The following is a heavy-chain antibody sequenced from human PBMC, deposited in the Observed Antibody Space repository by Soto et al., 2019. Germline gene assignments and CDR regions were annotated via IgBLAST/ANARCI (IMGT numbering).Heavy chain of an antibody. Sequence: SVKVSCKASGGTFSSYAISWVRQAPGQGLEWMGGIIPIFGTANYAQKFQGRVTITADESTSTAYMELSSLRSEDTAVYYCARVYCGYYYYYGMDVWGQGTTVTVSS. CDR2: IIPIFGTA. J-gene: IGHJ6*02. D-gene: IGHD1-26*01. CDR3: ARVYCGYYYYYGMDV. V-gene: IGHV1-69*13. CDR1: GGTFSSYA.